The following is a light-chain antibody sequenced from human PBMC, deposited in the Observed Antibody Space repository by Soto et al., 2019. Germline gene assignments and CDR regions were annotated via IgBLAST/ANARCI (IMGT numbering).Light chain of an antibody. CDR3: QQSYSAFWT. Sequence: DIQMTQSPSSLSASVGDRVTITCRASQSISNYLNWYQQKPGKAPNLLIYAASSLQSGVPSRFSGSGSGTDFTLTISSLQPEDFATYYCQQSYSAFWTFGQGTKV. CDR1: QSISNY. V-gene: IGKV1-39*01. J-gene: IGKJ1*01. CDR2: AAS.